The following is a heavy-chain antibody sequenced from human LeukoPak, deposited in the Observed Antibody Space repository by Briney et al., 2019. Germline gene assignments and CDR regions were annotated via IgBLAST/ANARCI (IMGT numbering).Heavy chain of an antibody. CDR3: ARDPIQYSYGHYYFDY. V-gene: IGHV1-46*01. Sequence: ASVKVSCKASGYTFTSYYMHWVRQAPGQGLEWMGIINPSGGSTSYAQKFQGRVTMTRDMSTSTVYMELSSLRSEDTAVYYCARDPIQYSYGHYYFDYWGQGTLVTVSS. J-gene: IGHJ4*02. CDR2: INPSGGST. CDR1: GYTFTSYY. D-gene: IGHD5-18*01.